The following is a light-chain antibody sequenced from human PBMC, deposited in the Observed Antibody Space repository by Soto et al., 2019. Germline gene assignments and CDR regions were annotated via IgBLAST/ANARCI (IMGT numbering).Light chain of an antibody. V-gene: IGKV3-11*01. CDR1: QSVSSY. CDR3: QQRSNWPLT. Sequence: EIVLTQSPATLSLSPGERATLSCRASQSVSSYLAWYQQKPGQAPRLLIYDASNRATGIPARFSGSGSGTDFTLTISSLEPDDFAVYYCQQRSNWPLTFGGGTRLDIK. J-gene: IGKJ4*01. CDR2: DAS.